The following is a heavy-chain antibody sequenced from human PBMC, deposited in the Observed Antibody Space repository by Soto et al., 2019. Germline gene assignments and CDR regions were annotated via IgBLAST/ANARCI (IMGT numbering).Heavy chain of an antibody. Sequence: GGSLRLSCAASGFTFSSYAMSWVRQAPGKGLEWVSAISGSGGSTYYADSVKGRFTISRDNSKNTPYLQMNSLRAEDTAVYYCAKVVRAPWGSSSWGFDYWGQGTLVTVSS. CDR1: GFTFSSYA. V-gene: IGHV3-23*01. CDR3: AKVVRAPWGSSSWGFDY. J-gene: IGHJ4*02. CDR2: ISGSGGST. D-gene: IGHD7-27*01.